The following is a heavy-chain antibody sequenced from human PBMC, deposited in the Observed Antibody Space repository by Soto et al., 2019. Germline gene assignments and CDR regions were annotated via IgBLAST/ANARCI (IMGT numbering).Heavy chain of an antibody. CDR2: INAGNGNT. Sequence: GASVKVSCKASGYTFTSYAMHWVRQAPGQRLEWMGWINAGNGNTKYSQKFQGRVTITRDTSASTAYMELSSLRSEATAVYYCARHCSSTSCLTHYYYYGMDVWGQGTTVTVSS. CDR3: ARHCSSTSCLTHYYYYGMDV. CDR1: GYTFTSYA. J-gene: IGHJ6*02. D-gene: IGHD2-2*01. V-gene: IGHV1-3*01.